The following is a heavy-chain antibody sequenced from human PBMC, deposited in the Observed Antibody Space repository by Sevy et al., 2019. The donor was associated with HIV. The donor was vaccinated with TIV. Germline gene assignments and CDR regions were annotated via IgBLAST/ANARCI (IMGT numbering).Heavy chain of an antibody. D-gene: IGHD2-21*02. CDR3: ARRAYCGGDCLDH. CDR2: IYSDGST. V-gene: IGHV3-53*01. J-gene: IGHJ5*02. Sequence: GGSLRLSCAASGFTVSSKYMSWVRQAPGKGLEWVSVIYSDGSTYYADSVKGRFIISRDNSKNTLYLQMNSLRAEDTAMYYCARRAYCGGDCLDHWGQGTLVTVSS. CDR1: GFTVSSKY.